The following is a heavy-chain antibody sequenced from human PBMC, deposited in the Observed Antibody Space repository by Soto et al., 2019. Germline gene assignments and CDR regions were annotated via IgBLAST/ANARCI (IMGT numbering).Heavy chain of an antibody. CDR3: AREAAGHRGYDAFDI. CDR2: IIPILGIA. CDR1: GGTFSSYT. V-gene: IGHV1-69*08. Sequence: QVQLVQSGAEVKKPGSSVKVSCKASGGTFSSYTISWVRQAPGQGLEWMGRIIPILGIANYAQKFQGRVTITADKSTSTAYMELSSLRSEDTAVYYSAREAAGHRGYDAFDIWGQGTMVTVSS. D-gene: IGHD6-13*01. J-gene: IGHJ3*02.